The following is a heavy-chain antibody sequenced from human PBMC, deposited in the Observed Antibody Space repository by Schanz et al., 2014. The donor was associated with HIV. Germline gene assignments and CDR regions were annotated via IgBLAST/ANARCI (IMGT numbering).Heavy chain of an antibody. CDR2: ISESGGRT. CDR1: GFALSNYA. J-gene: IGHJ4*02. Sequence: VQLVESGGGLVQPGGSLRLSCAASGFALSNYAMSWVRQAPGKGLEWASSISESGGRTYYADSVNGRFTISRDNSKNTLYLQMTTLRIDDTAVYYCAKPEYDSRGNSQSHFDYWGQGTLVTVSS. V-gene: IGHV3-23*04. CDR3: AKPEYDSRGNSQSHFDY. D-gene: IGHD3-22*01.